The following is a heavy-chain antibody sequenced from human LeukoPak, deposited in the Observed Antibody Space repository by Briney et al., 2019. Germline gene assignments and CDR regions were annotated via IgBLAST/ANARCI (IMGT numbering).Heavy chain of an antibody. Sequence: GGSLRLSCAASGFTVSSNYMSWVRQAPGKGLEWVSVIYSGGSTYYADSVKGRFTISRDNSKNTLYLQMNSLRAEDTAVYYCARVVYGDYGGTLNWFDPRGQGTLVTVSS. CDR1: GFTVSSNY. J-gene: IGHJ5*02. D-gene: IGHD4-17*01. CDR2: IYSGGST. V-gene: IGHV3-66*01. CDR3: ARVVYGDYGGTLNWFDP.